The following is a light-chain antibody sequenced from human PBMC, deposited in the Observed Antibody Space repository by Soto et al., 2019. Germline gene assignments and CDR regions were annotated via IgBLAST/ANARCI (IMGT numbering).Light chain of an antibody. CDR2: AAS. V-gene: IGKV1-39*01. CDR1: QSISSY. Sequence: DIQMTQSPSSLSASVGDRVTITCRASQSISSYLNWYQQKPGKAPKLLIYAASSLQSGVPSRFSGSGSGTEFTLTISSLQPEDFATDYCQQSYSTLRYTFGQGTKLEIK. CDR3: QQSYSTLRYT. J-gene: IGKJ2*01.